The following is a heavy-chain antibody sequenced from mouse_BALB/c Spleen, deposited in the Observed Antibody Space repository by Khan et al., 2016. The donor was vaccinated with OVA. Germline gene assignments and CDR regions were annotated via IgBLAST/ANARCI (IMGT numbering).Heavy chain of an antibody. CDR1: GFSLTNYG. CDR3: ARQPYYHYNIMDY. Sequence: VQLQESGPGLAAPSQSLSITCTISGFSLTNYGVHWVRQPPGKGLEWLAVIWSDGSTTYNSALKSRLTITKDNSQRQVFVKMNSLQTDDTAIYFCARQPYYHYNIMDYWGQGTSVTVSS. J-gene: IGHJ4*01. D-gene: IGHD2-10*01. CDR2: IWSDGST. V-gene: IGHV2-6-1*01.